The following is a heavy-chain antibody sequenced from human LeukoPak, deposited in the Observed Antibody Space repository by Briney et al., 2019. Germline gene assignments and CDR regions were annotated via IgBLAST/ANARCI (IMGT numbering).Heavy chain of an antibody. V-gene: IGHV3-20*04. D-gene: IGHD5-18*01. CDR2: INWNGAST. CDR1: GFTFDDYG. CDR3: ARDPPDTAMINSPVHDAFDI. Sequence: PGGSLRLSCAASGFTFDDYGMSWVRQAPGKGLEWVPGINWNGASTGYADSVKGRFTISRDNAKNSLYLQMNSLRAEDTALYYCARDPPDTAMINSPVHDAFDIWGQGTMVTVSS. J-gene: IGHJ3*02.